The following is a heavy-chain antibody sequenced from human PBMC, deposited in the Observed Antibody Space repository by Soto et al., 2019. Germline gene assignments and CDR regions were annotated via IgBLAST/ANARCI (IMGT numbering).Heavy chain of an antibody. V-gene: IGHV3-33*01. CDR3: ARDRQQWLVGYYFDY. CDR2: IWYDGSNI. Sequence: GGSLRLSCAASGFTFSRYGMHWVRQAPGRGLEWVAVIWYDGSNIYYADSVKGRFTISRDNSKDALDLQMNSLRAEDTAVYYCARDRQQWLVGYYFDYWGQGTMVTVSS. J-gene: IGHJ4*02. D-gene: IGHD6-19*01. CDR1: GFTFSRYG.